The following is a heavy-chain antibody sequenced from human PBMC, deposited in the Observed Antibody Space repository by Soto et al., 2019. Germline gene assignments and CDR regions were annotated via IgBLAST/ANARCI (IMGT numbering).Heavy chain of an antibody. CDR3: ARVRYYDFWSGPGSASSHDAFDI. CDR1: GGTFSSYA. V-gene: IGHV1-69*06. J-gene: IGHJ3*02. Sequence: ASVKVSCKASGGTFSSYAISWVRQAPGQGLEWMGGIIPIFGTANYAQKFQGRVTITADKSTSTAYMELSSLRSEDTAVYYCARVRYYDFWSGPGSASSHDAFDIWGQGTMVTVSS. CDR2: IIPIFGTA. D-gene: IGHD3-3*01.